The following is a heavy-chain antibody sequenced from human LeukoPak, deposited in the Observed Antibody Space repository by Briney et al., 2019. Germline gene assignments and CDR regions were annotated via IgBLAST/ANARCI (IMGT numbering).Heavy chain of an antibody. Sequence: GGSLRLSCAASGFTFSSYSMNWVRQAPGKGLEWVSSISSSSSYIYYADSVKGRFTISRDNAKNSLYLQMNSLRAEDTAVYYCAREGYSYGQRSAFDIWGQGTMVIVSS. V-gene: IGHV3-21*01. CDR3: AREGYSYGQRSAFDI. D-gene: IGHD5-18*01. J-gene: IGHJ3*02. CDR2: ISSSSSYI. CDR1: GFTFSSYS.